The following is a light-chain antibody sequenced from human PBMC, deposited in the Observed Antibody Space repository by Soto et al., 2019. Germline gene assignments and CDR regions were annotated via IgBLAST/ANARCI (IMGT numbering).Light chain of an antibody. J-gene: IGKJ3*01. V-gene: IGKV3-20*01. CDR3: QQYGRSRLFT. CDR2: GTS. CDR1: QSVSRSY. Sequence: EIVLTQSPGTLSLSPGERATLSCRASQSVSRSYLAWYQQKPGQAPRLLIFGTSSRATGIPDRFSDSGSGTDFTLTISRLEPEDFAVYYCQQYGRSRLFTFGPGTKVDIK.